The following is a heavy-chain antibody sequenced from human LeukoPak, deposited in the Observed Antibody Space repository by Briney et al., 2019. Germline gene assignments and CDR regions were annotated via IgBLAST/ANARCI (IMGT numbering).Heavy chain of an antibody. J-gene: IGHJ4*02. CDR3: ARDYDSSGYGDY. V-gene: IGHV4-61*02. CDR2: IYTSGTT. CDR1: GGSISSGSYY. D-gene: IGHD3-22*01. Sequence: SETLSLTCTVSGGSISSGSYYWSWIRQPAGKGLEWIGRIYTSGTTNYNPSLKSRVTISVDTSKNQFSLKLSSVTAADTAVYYCARDYDSSGYGDYWGREPWSPSPQ.